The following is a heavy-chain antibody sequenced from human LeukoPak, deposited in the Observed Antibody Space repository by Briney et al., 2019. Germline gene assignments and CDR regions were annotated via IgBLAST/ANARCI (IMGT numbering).Heavy chain of an antibody. Sequence: SETLSLTCIVSGYSISSGYYWGWIRHPPGKGLEWVGNLYHSGQTYYNPPLTSRATISGDPSKNQLSLSLSSVTAADSAVYYCARECSCTTCYTRSFDPWVQGTLVTVSS. V-gene: IGHV4-38-2*02. J-gene: IGHJ5*02. CDR1: GYSISSGYY. CDR3: ARECSCTTCYTRSFDP. CDR2: LYHSGQT. D-gene: IGHD2-2*02.